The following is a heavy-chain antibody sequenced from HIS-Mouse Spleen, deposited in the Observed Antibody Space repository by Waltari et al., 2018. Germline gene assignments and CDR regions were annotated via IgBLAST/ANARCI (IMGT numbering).Heavy chain of an antibody. CDR3: ARDFHDFWSGYYGGDKKHDAFDI. Sequence: QVQLQESGPGLVKPSETLSLTCTVSGGSISSYYWRWLRQPAWKVLEWIGRIYTSGSTNYNPSLKSRVTMSVDTSKNQFSLKLSSVTAADTAVYYCARDFHDFWSGYYGGDKKHDAFDIWGQGTMVTVSS. V-gene: IGHV4-4*07. D-gene: IGHD3-3*01. J-gene: IGHJ3*02. CDR2: IYTSGST. CDR1: GGSISSYY.